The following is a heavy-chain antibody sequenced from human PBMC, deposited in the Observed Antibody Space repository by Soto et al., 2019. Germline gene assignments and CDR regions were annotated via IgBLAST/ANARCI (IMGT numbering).Heavy chain of an antibody. V-gene: IGHV1-2*02. Sequence: VASVKVSCKASGYTFTGYYMHWVRQALGEGLEWMGWINPNSGGTNYAQKFQGRVTMTRDTSISTAYMELSRLRSDDTAVYYCAREGHGSGSYYLRAYGMDVWGQGTTVTVSS. CDR2: INPNSGGT. CDR1: GYTFTGYY. J-gene: IGHJ6*02. D-gene: IGHD3-10*01. CDR3: AREGHGSGSYYLRAYGMDV.